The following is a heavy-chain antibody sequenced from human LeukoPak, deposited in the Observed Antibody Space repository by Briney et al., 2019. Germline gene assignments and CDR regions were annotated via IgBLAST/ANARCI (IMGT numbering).Heavy chain of an antibody. CDR3: AXXXXXXXXYEPDYYLDY. Sequence: ASVKVSCKASGGTFSSYAISWVRQAPGQGLEWMGGIIPIFGTANYAQKFQGRVTITADESTSTAYMELRSLRSDDTAMYYCAXXXXXXXXYEPDYYLDYWGQGTLVTVSS. D-gene: IGHD5-12*01. CDR1: GGTFSSYA. CDR2: IIPIFGTA. J-gene: IGHJ4*02. V-gene: IGHV1-69*13.